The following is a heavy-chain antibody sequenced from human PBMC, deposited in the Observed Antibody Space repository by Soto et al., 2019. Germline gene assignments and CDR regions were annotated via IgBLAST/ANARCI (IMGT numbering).Heavy chain of an antibody. Sequence: SETLSLTCTVSGGSISSYYWSWIRQPPGKGLEWIGYIYYSGSTNYNPSLKSRVTISVDTSKNQFSLKLSSVTAADTAVYYCARHYYDFWSGYYKGPLMDVWGKGTTVTVSS. CDR1: GGSISSYY. D-gene: IGHD3-3*01. V-gene: IGHV4-59*08. J-gene: IGHJ6*03. CDR3: ARHYYDFWSGYYKGPLMDV. CDR2: IYYSGST.